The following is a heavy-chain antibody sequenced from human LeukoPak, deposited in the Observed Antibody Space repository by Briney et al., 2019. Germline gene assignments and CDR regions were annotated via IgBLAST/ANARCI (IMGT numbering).Heavy chain of an antibody. CDR3: AKWKYSNSGIDDY. V-gene: IGHV3-7*03. Sequence: GGSLRLSCAASGFTLSNHWMTWARQVPGRGPEWVANVNRDGSETYYLDSVKGRFTISRDNSKNMLYLQMNSLRAEDTAVYYCAKWKYSNSGIDDYWGQGTLVTVSS. D-gene: IGHD6-6*01. J-gene: IGHJ4*02. CDR2: VNRDGSET. CDR1: GFTLSNHW.